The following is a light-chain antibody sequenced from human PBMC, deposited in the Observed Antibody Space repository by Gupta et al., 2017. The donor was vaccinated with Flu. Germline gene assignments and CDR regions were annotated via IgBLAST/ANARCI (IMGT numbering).Light chain of an antibody. J-gene: IGKJ2*01. CDR1: QSVSSY. Sequence: EIVLTQSPANMSLSPGERATRSCRASQSVSSYLAWYQQKPGQAPRLIIYDASNGATGIPARFSGSGDEKDFTLTSSRREHEDFDVYYGQQRSTLNIFGQGTXLEIK. CDR3: QQRSTLNI. CDR2: DAS. V-gene: IGKV3-11*01.